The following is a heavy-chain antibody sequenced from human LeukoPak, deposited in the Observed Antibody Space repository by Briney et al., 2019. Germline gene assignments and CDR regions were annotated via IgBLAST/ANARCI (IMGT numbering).Heavy chain of an antibody. Sequence: PSETLSLTCAVYGGSFSGYYWSRIRQPPGKGLEWIGEINHSGSTNYNPSLKSRVTISVDTSKNQFSRKRSSVTAAETAVYYCAREAGYYDYVWGSYRSPYFDYWGQGTLVTVSS. D-gene: IGHD3-16*02. CDR3: AREAGYYDYVWGSYRSPYFDY. V-gene: IGHV4-34*01. CDR2: INHSGST. CDR1: GGSFSGYY. J-gene: IGHJ4*02.